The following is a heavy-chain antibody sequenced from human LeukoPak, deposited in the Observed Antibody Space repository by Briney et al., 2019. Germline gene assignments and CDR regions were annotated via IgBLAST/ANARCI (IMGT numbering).Heavy chain of an antibody. V-gene: IGHV1-18*01. Sequence: ASVKVSCKASGYTFNSYDISWVRQAPGQGLEWMAWISTYNGNTNYALKVQGRATMTTDTSTSTAYMELRSLRSDDTAVYYCARVLRYDFWSAYYFDYWGQGTLLTVSS. J-gene: IGHJ4*02. D-gene: IGHD3-3*01. CDR3: ARVLRYDFWSAYYFDY. CDR2: ISTYNGNT. CDR1: GYTFNSYD.